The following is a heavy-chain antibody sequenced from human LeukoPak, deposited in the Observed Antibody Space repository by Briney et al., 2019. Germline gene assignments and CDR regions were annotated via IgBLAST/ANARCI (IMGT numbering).Heavy chain of an antibody. J-gene: IGHJ3*02. CDR2: IYYSGST. Sequence: SETLSLTCTVSGGSISSSSYYWGWIRQPPGKGLEWIGSIYYSGSTYYNPSLKSRVTISVDTSKNQFSLKLSSVTAADTAVYYCARPHYYDTTMDSFYIWGQGTMVTVSS. D-gene: IGHD3-22*01. CDR1: GGSISSSSYY. CDR3: ARPHYYDTTMDSFYI. V-gene: IGHV4-39*01.